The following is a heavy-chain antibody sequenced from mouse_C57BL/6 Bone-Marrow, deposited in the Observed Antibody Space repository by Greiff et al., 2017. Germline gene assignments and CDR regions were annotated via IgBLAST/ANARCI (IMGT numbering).Heavy chain of an antibody. CDR1: GFTFSDYG. J-gene: IGHJ2*01. CDR3: ARTGYYDYFDY. V-gene: IGHV5-17*01. Sequence: EVMLVESGGGLVKPGGSLKLSCAASGFTFSDYGMHWVRQAPEKGLEWVAYISSGSSTIYYADTVKGRITISRDNAKNTLFLQMTSLRSEDTAMDYCARTGYYDYFDYWGQGTTLTVSS. D-gene: IGHD2-3*01. CDR2: ISSGSSTI.